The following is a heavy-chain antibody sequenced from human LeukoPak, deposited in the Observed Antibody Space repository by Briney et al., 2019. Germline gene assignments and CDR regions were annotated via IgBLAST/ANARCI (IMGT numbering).Heavy chain of an antibody. D-gene: IGHD4-17*01. Sequence: GGSLRLSCVASGITFSNYAVSWVRQAPEKGLDWVSVISGSAHKIRYADSVKGRFTISRDNSKNTLYLQMNSLRAEDTAVYYCARDFYGDRLDYWGQGTLVTVSS. CDR1: GITFSNYA. V-gene: IGHV3-23*01. CDR2: ISGSAHKI. J-gene: IGHJ4*02. CDR3: ARDFYGDRLDY.